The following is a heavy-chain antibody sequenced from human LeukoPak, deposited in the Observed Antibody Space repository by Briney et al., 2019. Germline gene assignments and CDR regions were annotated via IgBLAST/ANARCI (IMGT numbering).Heavy chain of an antibody. CDR3: ARDRCRGGCSADY. CDR1: RYTFTSYA. D-gene: IGHD2-15*01. Sequence: GASVKVSCKAYRYTFTSYAMHWVRQAPGQRLEWMGWINVGNGNTKYSQKFQDRVTITRDTSESTAYMELSSLRSEDTAVYYCARDRCRGGCSADYWGQGNLVTVSS. V-gene: IGHV1-3*01. CDR2: INVGNGNT. J-gene: IGHJ4*02.